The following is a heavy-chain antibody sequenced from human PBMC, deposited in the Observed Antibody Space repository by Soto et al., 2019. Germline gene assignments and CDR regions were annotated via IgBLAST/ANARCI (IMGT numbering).Heavy chain of an antibody. Sequence: VQLVQSGAEVKKPGASVKVSCKVSGYTLTELSMHWVRQAPGKGLEWMGGFDPEDGETIYAQKFQGRVTMTEDTSTDTAYMELSSLRSEDTAVYYCATGYSSGWYRGCYFDLWGRGTLVTVSS. D-gene: IGHD6-19*01. CDR3: ATGYSSGWYRGCYFDL. J-gene: IGHJ2*01. CDR1: GYTLTELS. V-gene: IGHV1-24*01. CDR2: FDPEDGET.